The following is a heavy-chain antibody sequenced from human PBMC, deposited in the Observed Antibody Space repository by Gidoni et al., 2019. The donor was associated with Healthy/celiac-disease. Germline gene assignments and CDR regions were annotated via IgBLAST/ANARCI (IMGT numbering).Heavy chain of an antibody. J-gene: IGHJ5*02. CDR2: IYYSGST. Sequence: QLQLQESGPGLVKPSEPLSLTCTVSGGSISSSSYYWGWIRQPPGKGLEGIGSIYYSGSTYYNPSLKSRVTISVDTSKNQFSLKLSSVTAADTAVYYCARHELWFGDSGSNWFDPWGQGTLVTVSS. D-gene: IGHD3-10*01. CDR1: GGSISSSSYY. CDR3: ARHELWFGDSGSNWFDP. V-gene: IGHV4-39*01.